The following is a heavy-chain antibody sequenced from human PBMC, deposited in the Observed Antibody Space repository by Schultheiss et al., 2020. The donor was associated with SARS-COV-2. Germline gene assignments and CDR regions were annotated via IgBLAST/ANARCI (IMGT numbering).Heavy chain of an antibody. J-gene: IGHJ3*02. D-gene: IGHD6-13*01. CDR1: GFTFSSYW. CDR3: ARVDCGQQLVQFDAFDI. Sequence: GGSLRLSCAASGFTFSSYWMSWVRQAPGKGLEWVANIKQDGSEKYYVDSVKGRFTISRDNAKNSLYLQMNSLRAEDTAVYYCARVDCGQQLVQFDAFDIWGQGTMVTVSS. CDR2: IKQDGSEK. V-gene: IGHV3-7*03.